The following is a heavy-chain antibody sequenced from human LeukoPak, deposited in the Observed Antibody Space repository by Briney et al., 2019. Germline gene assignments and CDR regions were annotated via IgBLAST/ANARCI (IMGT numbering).Heavy chain of an antibody. CDR2: IKQDGSEK. D-gene: IGHD4-11*01. CDR1: GFTFSNYW. J-gene: IGHJ6*02. Sequence: GGCLRLSCAASGFTFSNYWMSWVRQAPGKGLEWVANIKQDGSEKYYVDSVKGRFTISRDNAKNSLYLQMNSLRAEDTAVYYCARDRLVSNFLGYYYYGMDVWGQGTTVTVSS. V-gene: IGHV3-7*01. CDR3: ARDRLVSNFLGYYYYGMDV.